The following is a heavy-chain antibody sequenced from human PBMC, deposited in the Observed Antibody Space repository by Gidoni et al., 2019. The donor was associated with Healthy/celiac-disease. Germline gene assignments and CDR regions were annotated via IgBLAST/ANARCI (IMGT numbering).Heavy chain of an antibody. D-gene: IGHD4-17*01. Sequence: QVQLQESCPGLVKPSETLSLTCTGSGYSISSGYYWGWFRQPRGKGLEWIGSIYHSGSTYYNPSLKSRATISVDTSKNQFSLKLSSVTAADTAVYYCARGQSGDYGYWGQGTLVTVSS. V-gene: IGHV4-38-2*02. CDR2: IYHSGST. J-gene: IGHJ4*02. CDR3: ARGQSGDYGY. CDR1: GYSISSGYY.